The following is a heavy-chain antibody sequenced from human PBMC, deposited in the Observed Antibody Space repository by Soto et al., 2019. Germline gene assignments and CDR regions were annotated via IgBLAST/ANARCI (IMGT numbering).Heavy chain of an antibody. CDR3: ARVRFGELTADYYYYGMDV. Sequence: APVNVSLKASGGDYSSYAISWVRQAPGQGLEWMGGIIPIFGTANYAQKFQGRVTITADESTSTAYMELSSLRSEDTAVYYCARVRFGELTADYYYYGMDVWGQGTTVTVSS. V-gene: IGHV1-69*01. D-gene: IGHD3-10*01. CDR2: IIPIFGTA. J-gene: IGHJ6*02. CDR1: GGDYSSYA.